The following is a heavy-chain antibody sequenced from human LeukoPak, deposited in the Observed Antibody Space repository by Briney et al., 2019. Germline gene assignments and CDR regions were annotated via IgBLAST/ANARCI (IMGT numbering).Heavy chain of an antibody. V-gene: IGHV3-30-3*01. CDR2: ISYDGGTK. J-gene: IGHJ4*02. CDR1: GFTFSNYA. D-gene: IGHD6-13*01. Sequence: GRSLRLSCAVSGFTFSNYAMHWVRQAPGKGLEWVALISYDGGTKYYADSVKGRFTISRDNSKNTLYLQMNSLRAEDTAVYYCAREYSSSWLLDYWGQGTLVTVSS. CDR3: AREYSSSWLLDY.